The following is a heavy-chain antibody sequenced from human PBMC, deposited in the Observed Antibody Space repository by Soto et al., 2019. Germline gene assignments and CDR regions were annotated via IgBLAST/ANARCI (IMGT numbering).Heavy chain of an antibody. D-gene: IGHD2-2*01. J-gene: IGHJ3*02. CDR1: GGSFSGYY. Sequence: QVQLQQWGAGLLKPSETLSLTCAVYGGSFSGYYWSWIRQPPGKGLEWIGEINHSGSTNYNPSLRSRATISVDTSKNQFSLKLSSVAAADTAVYYCARGPDIVVVPADNAFDIWGQGTMVTVSS. CDR2: INHSGST. V-gene: IGHV4-34*01. CDR3: ARGPDIVVVPADNAFDI.